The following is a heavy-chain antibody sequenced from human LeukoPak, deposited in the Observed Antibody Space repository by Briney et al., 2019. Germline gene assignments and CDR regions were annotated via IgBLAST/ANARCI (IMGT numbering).Heavy chain of an antibody. J-gene: IGHJ4*02. Sequence: GSLRLSCAASGFTFSSYWMSWVRQAPGKGLEWVAVISYDGSNKYYADSVKGRFTISRDNSKNTLYLQMNSLRAEDTAVYYCARPSSSWEMTMAADYWGQGTLVTVSS. CDR3: ARPSSSWEMTMAADY. CDR2: ISYDGSNK. CDR1: GFTFSSYW. V-gene: IGHV3-30-3*01. D-gene: IGHD6-13*01.